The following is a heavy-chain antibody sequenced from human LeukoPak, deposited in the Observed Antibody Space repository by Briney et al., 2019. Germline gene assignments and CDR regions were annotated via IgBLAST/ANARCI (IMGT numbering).Heavy chain of an antibody. Sequence: GSLRLSCAASGFTFSSYSMNWVRQAPGKGLEWVSSISSSSSYIYYADSVKGRFTISRDNAKNSLYLQMNSLRAEDTAVYYCARDAGDSSGYYDFDYWGQGTLVTVSS. J-gene: IGHJ4*02. V-gene: IGHV3-21*01. D-gene: IGHD3-22*01. CDR3: ARDAGDSSGYYDFDY. CDR2: ISSSSSYI. CDR1: GFTFSSYS.